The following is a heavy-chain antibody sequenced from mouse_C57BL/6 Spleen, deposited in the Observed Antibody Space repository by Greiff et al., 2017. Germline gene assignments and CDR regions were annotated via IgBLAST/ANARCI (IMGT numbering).Heavy chain of an antibody. Sequence: VQLQQSGPVLVKPGASVKMSCKASGYTFTDYYMNWVKQSHGKSLEWIGVINPYNGGTSYNQKFKGKATLTVDKSSSTAYMELNSLTSADSAVXYCARGGHYYAMDYWGQGTSVTVSS. V-gene: IGHV1-19*01. J-gene: IGHJ4*01. CDR1: GYTFTDYY. CDR2: INPYNGGT. CDR3: ARGGHYYAMDY.